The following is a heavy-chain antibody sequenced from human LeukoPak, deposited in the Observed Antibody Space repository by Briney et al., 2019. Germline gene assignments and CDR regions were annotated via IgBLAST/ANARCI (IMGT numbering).Heavy chain of an antibody. CDR2: IYYSGST. D-gene: IGHD4-17*01. CDR1: GGSVSSGSYY. Sequence: SETLSLTCTVSGGSVSSGSYYWSWIRHPPGKGLEWIGYIYYSGSTNYNPSLKSRVTISVDTSKNQFSLKLSSVTAADTAVYYCARGGGYGDYAFDYWGQGTLVTVSS. CDR3: ARGGGYGDYAFDY. V-gene: IGHV4-61*01. J-gene: IGHJ4*02.